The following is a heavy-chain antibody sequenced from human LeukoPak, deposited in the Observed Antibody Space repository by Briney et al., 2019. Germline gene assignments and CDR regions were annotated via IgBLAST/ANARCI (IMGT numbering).Heavy chain of an antibody. CDR2: IIPIFGTA. Sequence: SVKVSCKACGRTFSGYAISWVRQATGQGIDWMGGIIPIFGTANHEQKFQGRVTITADESTSTAYMVLRSVRSENTTLYYCPRALVPSAYSHVDYWGLGTLVTVSS. CDR3: PRALVPSAYSHVDY. D-gene: IGHD2-2*01. CDR1: GRTFSGYA. V-gene: IGHV1-69*13. J-gene: IGHJ4*02.